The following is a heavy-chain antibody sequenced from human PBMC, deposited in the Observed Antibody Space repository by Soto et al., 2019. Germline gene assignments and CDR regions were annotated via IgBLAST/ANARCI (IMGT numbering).Heavy chain of an antibody. Sequence: QVQVEQSGAEVKKPGSSVKVSCKASGGTFSTAAISWVRQAPGQGLEWMGGIMPIFRTADYAQKFQGRVTXTXDXXTSTAYFELRRLSSEDTAIYYCARDQDRPQLGGNYYYIMDVWGQGTTVTVSS. CDR3: ARDQDRPQLGGNYYYIMDV. D-gene: IGHD3-3*02. CDR2: IMPIFRTA. CDR1: GGTFSTAA. J-gene: IGHJ6*02. V-gene: IGHV1-69*05.